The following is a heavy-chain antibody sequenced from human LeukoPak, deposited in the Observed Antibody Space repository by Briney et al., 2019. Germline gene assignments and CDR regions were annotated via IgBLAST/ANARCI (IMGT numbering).Heavy chain of an antibody. CDR1: GFTFSGSA. D-gene: IGHD6-13*01. CDR2: IESKATNYAT. CDR3: TRHLDGISAYDY. J-gene: IGHJ4*02. Sequence: GGSLKLSCAASGFTFSGSAVHWVRQASGKGLEWLGRIESKATNYATVYSASVEGRFTISRDDSKNTAFLQMNSLKTEDTAMYYCTRHLDGISAYDYWGQGSLVTVSS. V-gene: IGHV3-73*01.